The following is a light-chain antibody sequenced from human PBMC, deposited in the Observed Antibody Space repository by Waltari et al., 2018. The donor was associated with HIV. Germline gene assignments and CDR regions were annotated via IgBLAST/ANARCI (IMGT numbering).Light chain of an antibody. CDR3: AAWDDSLNGWV. CDR1: SSHISSTP. J-gene: IGLJ3*02. Sequence: QSGLTQPPSASATPGQRVTISCSGSSSHISSTPINWYQQVPGTAPKLLIYTNTRRPSGVPDRFSGSKSGSSASLAISGLQSEDEADYYCAAWDDSLNGWVFGGGTKLTVL. V-gene: IGLV1-44*01. CDR2: TNT.